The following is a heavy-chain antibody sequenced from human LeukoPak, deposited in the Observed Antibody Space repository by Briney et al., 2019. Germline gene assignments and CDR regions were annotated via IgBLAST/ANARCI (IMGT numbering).Heavy chain of an antibody. CDR1: GFTFSSYG. CDR3: AKQMQQLVTEGFFDS. V-gene: IGHV3-30*18. CDR2: ISYDGSNK. D-gene: IGHD6-13*01. J-gene: IGHJ4*02. Sequence: PGRSLRLSCAASGFTFSSYGMHWVRQAPGKGLEWVAVISYDGSNKYYADSEKGRFTISRDNSKNTLYLQMNSLRAEDTAVYYCAKQMQQLVTEGFFDSWGQGTLVTVSS.